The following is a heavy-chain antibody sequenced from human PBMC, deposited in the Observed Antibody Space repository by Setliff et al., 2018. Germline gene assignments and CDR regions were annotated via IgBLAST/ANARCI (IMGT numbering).Heavy chain of an antibody. CDR3: ARINFYVSSGYYYAPDY. D-gene: IGHD3-22*01. V-gene: IGHV1-18*01. Sequence: GASVKVSCKASGYTFTDFGINWVRQAPGQGLEWMGWISPYTGNIYSAQRFQGRVTLTTDASTSTAYLEVRSLTSDDTAIYYCARINFYVSSGYYYAPDYWGPGTLVTVSS. J-gene: IGHJ4*02. CDR2: ISPYTGNI. CDR1: GYTFTDFG.